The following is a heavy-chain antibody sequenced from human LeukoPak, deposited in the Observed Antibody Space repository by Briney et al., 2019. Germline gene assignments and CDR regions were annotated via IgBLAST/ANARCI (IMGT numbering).Heavy chain of an antibody. V-gene: IGHV3-21*06. Sequence: XGALSLSYTASGFTFNFYTMNWGRPAPGKGVEWVSAIHSSGVYSYYAPSVRGRFTISRDNTQNSLYLQMNSLRAEDTAVYYCARGGTTTSTYDSWGQGILVTVSS. D-gene: IGHD1/OR15-1a*01. J-gene: IGHJ4*02. CDR3: ARGGTTTSTYDS. CDR2: IHSSGVYS. CDR1: GFTFNFYT.